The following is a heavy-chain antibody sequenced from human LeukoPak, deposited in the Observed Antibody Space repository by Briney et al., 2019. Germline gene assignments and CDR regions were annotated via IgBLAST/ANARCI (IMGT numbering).Heavy chain of an antibody. J-gene: IGHJ4*02. D-gene: IGHD3-22*01. CDR3: AREGSYYDSSGSCFDY. V-gene: IGHV4-34*01. CDR2: INHSGST. CDR1: GGSFSGYY. Sequence: SETLSLTCDVYGGSFSGYYWSWIRQPPEKGLEWIGEINHSGSTNYNPSLKSRVTISVDTSKNQFSLKLSSVTAADTAVYYCAREGSYYDSSGSCFDYWGQGTLVTVSS.